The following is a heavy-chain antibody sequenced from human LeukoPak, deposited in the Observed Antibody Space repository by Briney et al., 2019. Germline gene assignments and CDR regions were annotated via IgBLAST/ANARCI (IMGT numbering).Heavy chain of an antibody. CDR1: GFSVSTYY. CDR3: ARDLSTSWYYFDY. J-gene: IGHJ4*02. V-gene: IGHV3-53*01. CDR2: IYGGGST. D-gene: IGHD6-13*01. Sequence: GGSLRLSCASSGFSVSTYYMRWARPAPGKGLEWGSVIYGGGSTYYTDSVKGRFTISRDPSKNTLNLQMSSLRVEDTAVYYCARDLSTSWYYFDYWGQGTLVTVSS.